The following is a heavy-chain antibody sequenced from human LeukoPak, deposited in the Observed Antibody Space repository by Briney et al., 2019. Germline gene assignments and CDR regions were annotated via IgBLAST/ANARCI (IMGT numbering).Heavy chain of an antibody. CDR2: INPNSGGT. J-gene: IGHJ6*02. CDR1: GYTFTGYY. CDR3: ARTDQDQLRFLEWLPRAYYYYGMDV. Sequence: ASVKVSCKASGYTFTGYYMHWVRQAPGQGLEWMGWINPNSGGTNYAQKFQGRVTMTRDTSISTAYMELSRLRPDDTAVYYCARTDQDQLRFLEWLPRAYYYYGMDVWGQGTTVTVSS. V-gene: IGHV1-2*02. D-gene: IGHD3-3*01.